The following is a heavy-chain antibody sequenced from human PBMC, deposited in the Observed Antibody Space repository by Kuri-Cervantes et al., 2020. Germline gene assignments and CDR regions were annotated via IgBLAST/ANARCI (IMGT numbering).Heavy chain of an antibody. D-gene: IGHD1-26*01. CDR2: IKNDGGEK. J-gene: IGHJ4*02. CDR1: GVTFRRLW. Sequence: GGFLRLSCAASGVTFRRLWMTWVRQAPGKGLEWVANIKNDGGEKYYVESVKGRFTISRDNPENSLYLQISSLRVEDTAVYYCAKEEEGDLDYWGQGTLVTVSS. V-gene: IGHV3-7*01. CDR3: AKEEEGDLDY.